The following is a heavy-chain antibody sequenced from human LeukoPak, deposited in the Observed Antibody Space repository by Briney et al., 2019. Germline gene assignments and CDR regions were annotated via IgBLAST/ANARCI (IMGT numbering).Heavy chain of an antibody. CDR3: ARDYYYDSSGYFYY. CDR2: ISSSGSTI. Sequence: GGSLRLSCAASGFTFSDYYMSWIRQAPGKGLEWVSYISSSGSTIYYADSVKGRFTISRDNAKNSLYLRMNSLRAEDTAVYYCARDYYYDSSGYFYYWGQGTLVTVSS. CDR1: GFTFSDYY. J-gene: IGHJ4*02. D-gene: IGHD3-22*01. V-gene: IGHV3-11*01.